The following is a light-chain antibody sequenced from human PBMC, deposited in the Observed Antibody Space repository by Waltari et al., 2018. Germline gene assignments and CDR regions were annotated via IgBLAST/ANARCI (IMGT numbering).Light chain of an antibody. J-gene: IGLJ3*02. CDR3: AAWDDSLSGPV. CDR2: KND. CDR1: RFNIGNNV. V-gene: IGLV1-44*01. Sequence: QSVLTQPPSASGTPGQTVTISCSGRRFNIGNNVVNWYQHLPGTAPKLVIYKNDQRPSGVPDRFSGSKSGTSASLAISGLQSEDEAEYFCAAWDDSLSGPVFGGGTKLAVL.